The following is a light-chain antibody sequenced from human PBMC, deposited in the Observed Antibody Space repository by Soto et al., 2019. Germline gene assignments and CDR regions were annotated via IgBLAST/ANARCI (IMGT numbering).Light chain of an antibody. CDR1: QCVSSC. J-gene: IGKJ4*01. Sequence: EIVLTQSPAPLSLSPGQRATLSCLASQCVSSCLAWYQQKPGQAPRLLIYDASNRANGIPARLSGSGSGTDFTLDLSSLEPEDLAVYYCQQSSNWPLTFGGGTKVEIK. CDR2: DAS. V-gene: IGKV3-11*01. CDR3: QQSSNWPLT.